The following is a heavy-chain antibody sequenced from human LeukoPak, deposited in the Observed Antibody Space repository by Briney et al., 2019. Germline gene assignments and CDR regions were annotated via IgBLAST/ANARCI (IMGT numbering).Heavy chain of an antibody. Sequence: SETLSLTCTVSGGSISSGNYYWSWIRQPPRKGLEWIGYIYHSGSTYYNPSLKSRVTISVDRSKNQFSLKLSSVTAADTAVYYCASAFYDFWSGSPSAFDIWGQGTMVTVSS. CDR1: GGSISSGNYY. CDR3: ASAFYDFWSGSPSAFDI. J-gene: IGHJ3*02. CDR2: IYHSGST. V-gene: IGHV4-30-2*01. D-gene: IGHD3-3*01.